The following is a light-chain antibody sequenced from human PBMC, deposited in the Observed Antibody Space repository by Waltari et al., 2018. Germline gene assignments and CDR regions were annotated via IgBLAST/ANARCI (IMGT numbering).Light chain of an antibody. CDR1: QSISSY. V-gene: IGKV1-39*01. CDR2: AAS. J-gene: IGKJ3*01. CDR3: QQSYSTPH. Sequence: DIQMTQSPSSLSASVGDRVTITCRASQSISSYLNWYQQRPGKAPKLLIYAASSLQSGVPFRFSGRGSGTDCTLTISSLQPEDFATYYCQQSYSTPHFGPGTKVDIK.